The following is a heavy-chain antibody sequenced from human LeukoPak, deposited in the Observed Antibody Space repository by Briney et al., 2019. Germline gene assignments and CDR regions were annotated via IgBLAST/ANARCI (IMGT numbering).Heavy chain of an antibody. CDR1: GFTFSSNA. V-gene: IGHV3-23*01. CDR2: ISDTGGNT. D-gene: IGHD6-13*01. CDR3: ARGEGIADY. Sequence: PGGSLRLSCAASGFTFSSNAMNWVRQAPGKGLEWVSAISDTGGNTDYADSVRGRFTVSRDNSKNTLYLQMNSLRAEDTAVYYCARGEGIADYWGQGTLVTVSS. J-gene: IGHJ4*02.